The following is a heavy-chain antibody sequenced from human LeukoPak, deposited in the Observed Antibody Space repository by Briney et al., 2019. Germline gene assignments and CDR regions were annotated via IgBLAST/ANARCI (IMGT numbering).Heavy chain of an antibody. CDR1: GYSFTSYW. J-gene: IGHJ4*02. CDR3: SRHGPRGDWSDY. V-gene: IGHV5-51*01. D-gene: IGHD3/OR15-3a*01. Sequence: GESLKISGKGAGYSFTSYWIAWVRQMPGKGLEWMGTIYPGDSGTRYSPSFQGQVTISADKSISTAYLHWSSLKASDTAMYYCSRHGPRGDWSDYWGQGTLVTVSS. CDR2: IYPGDSGT.